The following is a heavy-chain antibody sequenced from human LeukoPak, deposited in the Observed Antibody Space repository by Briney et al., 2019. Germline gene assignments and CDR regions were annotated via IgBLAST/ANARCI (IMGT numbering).Heavy chain of an antibody. CDR3: ARDRWYSSDA. CDR1: GFTFSSYS. J-gene: IGHJ3*01. CDR2: ISSSSSSYI. V-gene: IGHV3-21*01. Sequence: GGSLRLSCAASGFTFSSYSMNWVRQAPGKGLEWVPSISSSSSSYIYYADSVKGRFTISRDNAKNTVYLQMNSLRAEDTAVYYCARDRWYSSDAWGRGTMVTVSS. D-gene: IGHD6-13*01.